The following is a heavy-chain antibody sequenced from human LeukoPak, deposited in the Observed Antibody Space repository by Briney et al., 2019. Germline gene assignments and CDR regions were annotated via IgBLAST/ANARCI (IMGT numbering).Heavy chain of an antibody. CDR2: IYYSGST. J-gene: IGHJ3*02. D-gene: IGHD2-21*02. CDR3: ARLVVTTRDAFDI. Sequence: PSETLSLTCTVSGGSISSYYWSWIRQPPGKGLEWIGYIYYSGSTNYNPSLKSRVTISVDTSKNQFSLKLSSVTAADTAVYYCARLVVTTRDAFDIWGQGTMVTVSS. V-gene: IGHV4-59*08. CDR1: GGSISSYY.